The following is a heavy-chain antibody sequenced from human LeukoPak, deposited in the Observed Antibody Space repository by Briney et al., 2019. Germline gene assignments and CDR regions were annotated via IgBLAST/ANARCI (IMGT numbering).Heavy chain of an antibody. CDR3: ARDSRGSSWFFDY. V-gene: IGHV3-48*03. D-gene: IGHD6-13*01. CDR1: GFTFSIYE. J-gene: IGHJ4*02. Sequence: GGSLRLSCAASGFTFSIYEMNWVRQAPGKGLEWVSYISSSGRTFYYADSVKGRFTISRDNGKNSLYLQMNSLRVEDTAVYYCARDSRGSSWFFDYWGQGALVTVSS. CDR2: ISSSGRTF.